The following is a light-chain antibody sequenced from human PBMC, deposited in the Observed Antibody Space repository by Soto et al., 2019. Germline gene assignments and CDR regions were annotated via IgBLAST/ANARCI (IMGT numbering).Light chain of an antibody. CDR3: SSYTNTHTLI. V-gene: IGLV2-14*01. CDR2: EVS. J-gene: IGLJ2*01. Sequence: QSALTQPASVSGSPGQSITISCTGASSDIIGYNYVSWYQQHPGKAPRLIIYEVSNRPSGVSNRFSGSKSGNTASLTISGLQAEDEADYYRSSYTNTHTLIFGGGTKVTVL. CDR1: SSDIIGYNY.